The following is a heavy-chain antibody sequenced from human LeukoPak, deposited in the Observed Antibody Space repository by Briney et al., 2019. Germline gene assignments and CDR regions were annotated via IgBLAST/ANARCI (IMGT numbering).Heavy chain of an antibody. V-gene: IGHV3-23*01. CDR1: GFTFSSYA. CDR3: ARVRSDYYDSSGYYRIGTGY. Sequence: AGGSLRLSCAASGFTFSSYAMSWVRQAPGKGLEWVSAISGSGGSTYYADSVKGRFTISRDNAKNSLCLQMNSLRAEDTAVYYCARVRSDYYDSSGYYRIGTGYWGQGTLVTVSS. CDR2: ISGSGGST. J-gene: IGHJ4*02. D-gene: IGHD3-22*01.